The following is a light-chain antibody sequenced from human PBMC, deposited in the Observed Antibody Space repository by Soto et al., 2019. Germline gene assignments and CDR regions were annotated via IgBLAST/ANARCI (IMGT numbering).Light chain of an antibody. CDR3: QQYGSSLPIT. CDR2: GAS. V-gene: IGKV3-20*01. J-gene: IGKJ5*01. Sequence: ETVMTQFPVTLSVSPGASVTLSCRASQSVSSSYLAWYQQKPGQAPRILIYGASSRATGIPDSFSGRGSGTDFTLTISRLEPEDFAVYYGQQYGSSLPITFGQGTRLEIK. CDR1: QSVSSSY.